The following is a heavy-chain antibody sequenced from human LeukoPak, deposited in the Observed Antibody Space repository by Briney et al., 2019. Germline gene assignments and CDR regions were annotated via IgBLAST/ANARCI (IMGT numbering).Heavy chain of an antibody. CDR1: GFTFSSYW. V-gene: IGHV3-7*01. CDR3: SRGNQRQYSGYDMGGVFDY. CDR2: IKQDGSEK. D-gene: IGHD5-12*01. J-gene: IGHJ4*02. Sequence: PGGSLRLSCAASGFTFSSYWMSWVRQAPGKGLEWVANIKQDGSEKYYVDSVKGRFTISRDNAKNSLYLQMNSLRAEDTAVYYCSRGNQRQYSGYDMGGVFDYWGQGTLVTVSS.